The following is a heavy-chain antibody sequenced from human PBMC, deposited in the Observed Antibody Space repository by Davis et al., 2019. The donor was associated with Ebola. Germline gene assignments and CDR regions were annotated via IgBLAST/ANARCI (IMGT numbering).Heavy chain of an antibody. CDR3: AREAGPHKDWFDP. D-gene: IGHD6-19*01. V-gene: IGHV4-31*03. Sequence: MPSETLSLTCTVSGGSISSGGYYWSWIRQHPGKGLEWIGYIYYSGSTYYNPSLKSRVTISLDTSKNQFSLKLSSVTAADTAVYYCAREAGPHKDWFDPWGQGTLVTVSS. CDR2: IYYSGST. J-gene: IGHJ5*02. CDR1: GGSISSGGYY.